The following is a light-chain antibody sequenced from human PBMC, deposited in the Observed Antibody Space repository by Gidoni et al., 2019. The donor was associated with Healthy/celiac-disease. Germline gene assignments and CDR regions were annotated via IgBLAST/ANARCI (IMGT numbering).Light chain of an antibody. CDR3: QQSYNNPYMYT. V-gene: IGKV1-39*01. CDR2: AAS. J-gene: IGKJ2*01. Sequence: DIQMTQSPPSFSASVGDRATITCSASQSISSYLNWYQQKPGKAPKPLIYAASGLQSGVPSRFSGSGSGTDFTLTISSMRPEDFATYYCQQSYNNPYMYTFXQXTKLEIK. CDR1: QSISSY.